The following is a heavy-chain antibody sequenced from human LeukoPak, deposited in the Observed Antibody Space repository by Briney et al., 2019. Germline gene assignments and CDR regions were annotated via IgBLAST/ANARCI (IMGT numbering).Heavy chain of an antibody. Sequence: TSETLSLTCTVSGGSISSGSYYWGWIRQPPGKGLEWIGSIFYSGNTYYNPSLKSRVTISVDTSKNQFSLKLSSVTAADTAVYYCARVCNWADYYYYYMDVWGKGTTVTVSS. D-gene: IGHD7-27*01. J-gene: IGHJ6*03. CDR2: IFYSGNT. CDR3: ARVCNWADYYYYYMDV. CDR1: GGSISSGSYY. V-gene: IGHV4-39*07.